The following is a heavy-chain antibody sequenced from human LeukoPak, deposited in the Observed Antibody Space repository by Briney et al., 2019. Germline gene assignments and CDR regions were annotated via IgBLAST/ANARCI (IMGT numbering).Heavy chain of an antibody. J-gene: IGHJ3*02. CDR2: INHSGST. V-gene: IGHV4-34*01. Sequence: PSETLSLTCAVYGGSFSGYYWNWIRQPPGKGLEWIGEINHSGSTNYNPSLKSRVTISLDTPKNQFSLKLSSVTAAGTAVYYCADGREGYNQSAFDIWGQGTMVTVSS. D-gene: IGHD5-24*01. CDR1: GGSFSGYY. CDR3: ADGREGYNQSAFDI.